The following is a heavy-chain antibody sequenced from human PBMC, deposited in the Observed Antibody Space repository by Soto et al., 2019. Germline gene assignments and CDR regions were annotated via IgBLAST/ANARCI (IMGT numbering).Heavy chain of an antibody. V-gene: IGHV4-4*07. D-gene: IGHD4-17*01. CDR2: IYTNGST. Sequence: SETLSLTCTVSDASIYTYYWSWIRQPAGKGLEWIGRIYTNGSTNSKPSLRSRLTMSVDRSKHQLSLKLSSVTAAATAVYYCARDRTVGNVDYYFDYWGRGTLVTVSS. CDR3: ARDRTVGNVDYYFDY. CDR1: DASIYTYY. J-gene: IGHJ4*02.